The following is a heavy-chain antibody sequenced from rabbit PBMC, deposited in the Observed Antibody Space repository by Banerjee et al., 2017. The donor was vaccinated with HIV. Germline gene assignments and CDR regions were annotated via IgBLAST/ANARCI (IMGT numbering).Heavy chain of an antibody. D-gene: IGHD1-1*01. CDR1: GVSFSANSY. J-gene: IGHJ4*01. CDR3: ARDLVGVIGWNFYL. CDR2: TDSGSSGFT. Sequence: PGASLTLTCIASGVSFSANSYICWVRQAPGKGLEWIVCTDSGSSGFTYFASWAKGRFTISRTSSTTVTLRMTSLTATDTATYFCARDLVGVIGWNFYLWGQGTLVTVS. V-gene: IGHV1S40*01.